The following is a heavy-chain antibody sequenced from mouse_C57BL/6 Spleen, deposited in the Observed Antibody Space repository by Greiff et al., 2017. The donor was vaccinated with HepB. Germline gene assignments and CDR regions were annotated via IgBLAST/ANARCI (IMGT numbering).Heavy chain of an antibody. D-gene: IGHD1-1*01. CDR2: IDPSDSYT. Sequence: QVQLQQPGAELVKPGASVKLSCKASGYTFTSYWMQWVKQRPGQGLEWIGEIDPSDSYTNYNQKFKGKATLTVDTSSSTAYMQLSSLTSEDSAVYYCARDSSYVGMDYWGQGTSVTVSS. J-gene: IGHJ4*01. CDR1: GYTFTSYW. V-gene: IGHV1-50*01. CDR3: ARDSSYVGMDY.